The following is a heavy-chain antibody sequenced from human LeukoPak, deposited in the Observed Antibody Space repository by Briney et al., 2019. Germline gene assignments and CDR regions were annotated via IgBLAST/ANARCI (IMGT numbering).Heavy chain of an antibody. D-gene: IGHD6-13*01. Sequence: PGGSLRLSCAASGFTFSSYAMSWVRQAPGKGLEWVSAISGGGGSTYYADSVKGRFTISRDNSKNTLYLQMNSLRAEDTAVYYCARDRGIAERTELTAVQHWGQGTLVTVSS. V-gene: IGHV3-23*01. CDR1: GFTFSSYA. CDR2: ISGGGGST. CDR3: ARDRGIAERTELTAVQH. J-gene: IGHJ1*01.